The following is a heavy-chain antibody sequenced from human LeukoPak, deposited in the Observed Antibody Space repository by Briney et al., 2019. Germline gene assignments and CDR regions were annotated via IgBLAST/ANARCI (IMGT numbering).Heavy chain of an antibody. CDR1: GFTVSSNY. J-gene: IGHJ4*02. Sequence: GGSLRLSCAASGFTVSSNYMSWVRQAPGKRLEWVAKIKADGSEAYYVDSVRGRFTISRDNVQYSLYLQMNSLRVEDTAVYYCVRKSPFDYWGQGALVTVSS. CDR2: IKADGSEA. CDR3: VRKSPFDY. V-gene: IGHV3-7*01.